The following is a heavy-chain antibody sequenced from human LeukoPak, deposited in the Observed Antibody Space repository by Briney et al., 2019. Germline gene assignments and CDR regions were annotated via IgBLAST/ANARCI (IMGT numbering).Heavy chain of an antibody. Sequence: PGGSLRLSCAASGFTFDDYTMHWVRQAPGKGLAWVSLISWDGGSTYYADSVKGRFTISRDNSKNSLYLQMNSLRTEDTALYYCAKSIRSRDWRVQHWGQGTLVTVSS. CDR3: AKSIRSRDWRVQH. J-gene: IGHJ1*01. CDR1: GFTFDDYT. V-gene: IGHV3-43*01. D-gene: IGHD2-21*01. CDR2: ISWDGGST.